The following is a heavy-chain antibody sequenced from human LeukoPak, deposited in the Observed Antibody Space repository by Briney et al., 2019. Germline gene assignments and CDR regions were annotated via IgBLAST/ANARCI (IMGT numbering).Heavy chain of an antibody. Sequence: GGSLRLSCAASGFTFSSYAMNWVRQAPGRGLEWVSAISGSGGYIYYVDSVKGRFTISRDNSKNTLYLQMNSLRAEDTAVYYCARDGVFDYYDSSGYFDYWGQGTLVTVSS. CDR3: ARDGVFDYYDSSGYFDY. CDR2: ISGSGGYI. V-gene: IGHV3-23*01. J-gene: IGHJ4*02. CDR1: GFTFSSYA. D-gene: IGHD3-22*01.